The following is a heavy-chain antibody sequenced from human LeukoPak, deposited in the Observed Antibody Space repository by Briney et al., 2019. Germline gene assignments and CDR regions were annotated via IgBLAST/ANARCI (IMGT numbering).Heavy chain of an antibody. CDR1: GLTFSSYW. J-gene: IGHJ5*02. CDR3: ARESAAAGGFDP. Sequence: PGGSLRLSCAASGLTFSSYWMHWVRQAPGKGLVWVSRINSDGSSTSYADSVKGRFTISRDNAKNTLYLQMNSLRAEDTAVYYCARESAAAGGFDPWGQGTLVTVSS. D-gene: IGHD6-13*01. V-gene: IGHV3-74*01. CDR2: INSDGSST.